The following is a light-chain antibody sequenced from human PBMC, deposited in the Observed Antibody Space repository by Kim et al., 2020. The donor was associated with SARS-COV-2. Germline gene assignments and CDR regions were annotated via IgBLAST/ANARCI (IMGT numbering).Light chain of an antibody. CDR2: DAT. V-gene: IGKV1-5*01. CDR3: QQYNRYSLT. Sequence: DIQMIQSPSTLSASVGDRVTITCRASESISNWLAWYQQKPGKAPKLLIYDATSLESGVPSRFSGSGSETEFTLTISTLQPDDFATYYCQQYNRYSLTFGGGTKVDIK. J-gene: IGKJ4*01. CDR1: ESISNW.